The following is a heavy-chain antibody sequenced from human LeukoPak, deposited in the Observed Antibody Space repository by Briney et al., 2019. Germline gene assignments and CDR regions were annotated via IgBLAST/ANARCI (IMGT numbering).Heavy chain of an antibody. V-gene: IGHV3-21*01. CDR2: ISSSSSYI. Sequence: GGSLRLSCTASGFTFGDYAMSWVRQAPGKGLEWVSSISSSSSYIYYADSVKGRFTISRDNAKNSLYLQMNSLRAEDTAVYYCAREGILLGPMDVWGKGTTVTVSS. CDR1: GFTFGDYA. J-gene: IGHJ6*04. CDR3: AREGILLGPMDV. D-gene: IGHD2-15*01.